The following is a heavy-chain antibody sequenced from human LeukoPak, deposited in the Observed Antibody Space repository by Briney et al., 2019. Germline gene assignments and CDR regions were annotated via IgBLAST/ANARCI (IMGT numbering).Heavy chain of an antibody. CDR2: ISYDGNDK. J-gene: IGHJ4*02. CDR3: ARDGDRGAAGYYFDY. D-gene: IGHD6-13*01. V-gene: IGHV3-30-3*01. CDR1: GFTFSNYA. Sequence: GGSLRLSCAASGFTFSNYAMHWVRQAPGKGLEWVAVISYDGNDKNNADSVKGRSTISRDNSKNTLYLQTNSLRAEDTAVYYCARDGDRGAAGYYFDYWGQGILVTVSS.